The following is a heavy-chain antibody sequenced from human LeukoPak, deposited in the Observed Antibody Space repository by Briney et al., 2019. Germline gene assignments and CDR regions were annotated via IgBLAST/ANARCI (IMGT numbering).Heavy chain of an antibody. J-gene: IGHJ4*02. CDR2: INHSGST. V-gene: IGHV4-34*01. D-gene: IGHD6-6*01. Sequence: PSETLSLTCTVSGGSISSYYWSWIRQPPGKGLEWIGEINHSGSTNYNPSLKSRVTISVDTSKNQFSLKLSSVTAADTAVYYCARVRDNNSSSSPGVPYCFDNWGQGTLVTVSS. CDR3: ARVRDNNSSSSPGVPYCFDN. CDR1: GGSISSYY.